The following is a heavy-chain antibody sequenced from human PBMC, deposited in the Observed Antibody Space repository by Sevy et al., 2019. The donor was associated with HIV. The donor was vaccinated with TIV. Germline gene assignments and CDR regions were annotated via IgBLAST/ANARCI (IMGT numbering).Heavy chain of an antibody. D-gene: IGHD3-10*01. Sequence: APVKVSCKASGYTFTSYVMHWVRQAPGQRLQWMGWINTGNGDTKYSEKLQGRVTITRDTSASTAYMELSSLRSEDTAVYYCARDRGGSGDFDYWGQGTLVTVSS. CDR1: GYTFTSYV. J-gene: IGHJ4*02. V-gene: IGHV1-3*04. CDR3: ARDRGGSGDFDY. CDR2: INTGNGDT.